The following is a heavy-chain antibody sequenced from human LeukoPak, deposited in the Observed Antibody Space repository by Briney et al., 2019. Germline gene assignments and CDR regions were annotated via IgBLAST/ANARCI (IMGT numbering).Heavy chain of an antibody. D-gene: IGHD3-10*01. CDR1: GGSISSGSYY. Sequence: SETLSLTCTVSGGSISSGSYYWSWIRQPAGKGLEWIGRIYTSGSTNYNPSLKSRVTMSVDTSKNQFSLTLSSVTAADTAVYYCARANMVRGVGSFFDRNWFDPWGQGTLVTVSS. V-gene: IGHV4-61*02. CDR2: IYTSGST. J-gene: IGHJ5*02. CDR3: ARANMVRGVGSFFDRNWFDP.